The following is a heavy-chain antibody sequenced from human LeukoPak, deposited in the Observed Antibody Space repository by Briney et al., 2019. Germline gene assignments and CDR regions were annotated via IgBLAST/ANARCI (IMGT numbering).Heavy chain of an antibody. J-gene: IGHJ4*02. CDR3: SRDLTGLCSGTSCRGAVEFDY. Sequence: ASVTVSYMPSRYTFTNYYMHWVRQPPGQGREGMGIINHTGCSTNYAQKLQGRVTMTRDMSTSTVYMDLSSVRSAGPAVDYVSRDLTGLCSGTSCRGAVEFDYWGQGTLVTVSS. CDR1: RYTFTNYY. V-gene: IGHV1-46*01. CDR2: INHTGCST. D-gene: IGHD1-14*01.